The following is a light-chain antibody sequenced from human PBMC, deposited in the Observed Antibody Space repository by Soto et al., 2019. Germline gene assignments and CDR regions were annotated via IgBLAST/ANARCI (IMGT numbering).Light chain of an antibody. CDR1: QSVSNW. J-gene: IGKJ1*01. CDR2: DAS. V-gene: IGKV1-5*01. Sequence: DIQMTQSPSTLSASVGDRVTITCRASQSVSNWLAWYQQKRGKAPELLIYDASSLKSGVPSRFSGSGSATEFTLTFSSLQPDDFATYYCQQYNTYSAFGQGTKVEIK. CDR3: QQYNTYSA.